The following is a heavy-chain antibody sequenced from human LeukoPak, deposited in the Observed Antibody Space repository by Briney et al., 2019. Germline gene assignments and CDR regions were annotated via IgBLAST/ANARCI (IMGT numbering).Heavy chain of an antibody. V-gene: IGHV1-2*06. J-gene: IGHJ4*02. CDR3: ARGGYYDSSGNY. D-gene: IGHD3-22*01. CDR2: IHPNNGGT. CDR1: GYTFTDYY. Sequence: ASVKISCKVSGYTFTDYYMHWVRQAPGQGLEWMGRIHPNNGGTDYAQKFQGRVTMTRDTSISTAYMELSSLRSDDTAVYYCARGGYYDSSGNYWGQGTLVTVSS.